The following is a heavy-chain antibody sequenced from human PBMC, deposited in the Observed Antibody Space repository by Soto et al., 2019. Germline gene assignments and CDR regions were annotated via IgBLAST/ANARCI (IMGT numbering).Heavy chain of an antibody. D-gene: IGHD1-1*01. Sequence: ASVKVSCKASGYTFSDYYIHWVRQAPGQGLEWMGWINPNSGGTKYAPKFQGGVAMTRDTSITTAYMELSRPRSGDTAVYYCAREPATAKPEGVDFWGQGTLVTVSS. CDR2: INPNSGGT. V-gene: IGHV1-2*02. J-gene: IGHJ4*02. CDR3: AREPATAKPEGVDF. CDR1: GYTFSDYY.